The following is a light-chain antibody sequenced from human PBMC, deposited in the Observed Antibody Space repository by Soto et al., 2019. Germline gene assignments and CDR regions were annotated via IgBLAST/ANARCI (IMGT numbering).Light chain of an antibody. CDR3: SSYTSSSTLVV. CDR1: NSDVDTYNY. CDR2: EVS. Sequence: QSALTQPASVSGSPGQSITISCTGTNSDVDTYNYVSWYQQHPGKAPKLMIYEVSNRPSGVSNRFSGSKSGNTASLTISGLQAEDEADYYCSSYTSSSTLVVFGGGTQLTVL. V-gene: IGLV2-14*01. J-gene: IGLJ2*01.